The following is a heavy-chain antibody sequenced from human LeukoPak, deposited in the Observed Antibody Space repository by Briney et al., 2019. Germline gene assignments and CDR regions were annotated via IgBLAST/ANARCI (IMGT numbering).Heavy chain of an antibody. V-gene: IGHV3-49*04. CDR2: IRSKAFGETA. CDR3: TRVVPRYYYDSSGYSYPDF. Sequence: GGSLRLSCAASGFTFSSYAMSWVRQAPGKGLEWVGFIRSKAFGETAEYAASVKGRFTISRDDSKSIAYLQMNSLKAEDTAVYYCTRVVPRYYYDSSGYSYPDFWGQGTLVTVSS. J-gene: IGHJ4*02. CDR1: GFTFSSYA. D-gene: IGHD3-22*01.